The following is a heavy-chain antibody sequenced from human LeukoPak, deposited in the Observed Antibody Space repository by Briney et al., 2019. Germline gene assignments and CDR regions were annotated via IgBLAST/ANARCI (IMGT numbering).Heavy chain of an antibody. CDR3: AKCIAVAGITNWYFDL. CDR2: IIPIFGTA. Sequence: GASVKVSCKASGGTFSSYAISWVRQAPGQGLEWMGGIIPIFGTANYAQKFQGRVTTTADESTSTAYMELSSLRSEDTAVYYCAKCIAVAGITNWYFDLWGRGTLVTVSS. V-gene: IGHV1-69*13. D-gene: IGHD6-19*01. J-gene: IGHJ2*01. CDR1: GGTFSSYA.